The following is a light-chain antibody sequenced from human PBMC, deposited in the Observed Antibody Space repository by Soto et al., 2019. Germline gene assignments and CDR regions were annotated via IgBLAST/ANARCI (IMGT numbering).Light chain of an antibody. CDR3: SSYGGTNSLKV. CDR2: EVS. Sequence: QSALTQTPSASWSPGQSVTISCTGTSIDVGGYNYFSWYQQHPGKAPKVMMYEVSKRPSGVPDRFSGSKSGNTASLTVSGLQAEDEADYYCSSYGGTNSLKVLGGGTKLTVL. CDR1: SIDVGGYNY. V-gene: IGLV2-8*01. J-gene: IGLJ2*01.